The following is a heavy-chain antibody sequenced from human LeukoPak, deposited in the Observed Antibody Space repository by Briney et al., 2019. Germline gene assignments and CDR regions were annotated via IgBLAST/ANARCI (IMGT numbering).Heavy chain of an antibody. J-gene: IGHJ4*02. CDR1: GFTFSSYA. CDR2: ISGSGGST. Sequence: PGGSLRLSCAASGFTFSSYAMSWVRQAPGKGLEWVSAISGSGGSTYYADSVKGRFTISRDNSKNTLYLQMNSLRAEDTAVYYCAKEGYYYNSSSPSAFDYWGQGTLVTVSS. D-gene: IGHD3-22*01. CDR3: AKEGYYYNSSSPSAFDY. V-gene: IGHV3-23*01.